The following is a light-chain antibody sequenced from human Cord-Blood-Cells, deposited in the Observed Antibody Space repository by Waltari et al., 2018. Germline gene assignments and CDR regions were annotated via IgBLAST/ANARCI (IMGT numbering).Light chain of an antibody. CDR2: DVR. CDR1: SSDVGGYNY. CDR3: SSYTSSSTWV. Sequence: QSALTQPASVSGSPGQSITISCTGTSSDVGGYNYVSWYQQHPGKAPKLMIYDVRKRPSGVSNRFYGSKSGNTASLTISGLQAEDEADYYCSSYTSSSTWVFGGGTKLTVL. V-gene: IGLV2-14*01. J-gene: IGLJ3*02.